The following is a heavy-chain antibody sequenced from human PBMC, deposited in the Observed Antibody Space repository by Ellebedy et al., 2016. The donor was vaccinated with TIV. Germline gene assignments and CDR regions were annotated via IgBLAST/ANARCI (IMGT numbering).Heavy chain of an antibody. CDR3: ARDGLTTALDY. V-gene: IGHV4-30-4*01. CDR2: IYYSGST. D-gene: IGHD4-11*01. J-gene: IGHJ4*02. CDR1: GGSISSGDYY. Sequence: SETLSLTXTVSGGSISSGDYYWSWIRQPPGKGLEWIGYIYYSGSTYYNPSLKSRVTISVDTSKNQFSLKLSSVTAADTAVYYCARDGLTTALDYWGQGTLVTVSS.